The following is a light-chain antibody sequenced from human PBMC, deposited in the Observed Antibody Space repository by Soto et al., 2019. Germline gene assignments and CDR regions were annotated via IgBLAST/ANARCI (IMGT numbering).Light chain of an antibody. Sequence: SYVLTQSPSVSVAPEKTATITCGGNNIGNKRVHWYRQKPGQAPVLLISYDSDRPSGIPERFSGSNSGSTATLTISRVEAGDEADYYCQVWDIMTDNYVFGSGTKVTVL. CDR1: NIGNKR. CDR2: YDS. V-gene: IGLV3-21*04. J-gene: IGLJ1*01. CDR3: QVWDIMTDNYV.